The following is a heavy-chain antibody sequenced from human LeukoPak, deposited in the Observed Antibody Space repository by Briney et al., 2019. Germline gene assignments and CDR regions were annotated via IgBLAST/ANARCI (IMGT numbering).Heavy chain of an antibody. CDR3: PTDPLLDY. Sequence: GGSLRLSCAASGFTFSSYAMSWVRQAPGKGLEWVSVITGSGGSTYYADSVKGRFTLSRDNSKNTLYLQMNSLRAEDTAVYYCPTDPLLDYWGQGTLVTVSS. CDR2: ITGSGGST. J-gene: IGHJ4*02. CDR1: GFTFSSYA. D-gene: IGHD2-15*01. V-gene: IGHV3-23*01.